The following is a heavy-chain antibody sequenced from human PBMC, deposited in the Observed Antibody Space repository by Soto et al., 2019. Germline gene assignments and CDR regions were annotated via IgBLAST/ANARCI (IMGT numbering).Heavy chain of an antibody. D-gene: IGHD3-22*01. Sequence: QVQLVQSGAEVKKPGSSVKVSCKISGGTFSRYSISWVRQAPGQGLEWMGGIVPIFGTRNYAQKFQDRVTITTHESATTAHMELSNLRSEDTAVYYCARPYEGGYSSNHHYYYALDVWGQGTAVTVSS. CDR2: IVPIFGTR. J-gene: IGHJ6*02. V-gene: IGHV1-69*01. CDR3: ARPYEGGYSSNHHYYYALDV. CDR1: GGTFSRYS.